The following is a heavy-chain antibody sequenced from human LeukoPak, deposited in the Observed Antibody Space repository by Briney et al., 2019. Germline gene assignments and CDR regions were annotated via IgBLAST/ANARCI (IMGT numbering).Heavy chain of an antibody. D-gene: IGHD6-13*01. Sequence: GGSLRLSCAASGFTFDGYGMSWVRQAPGKGLEWVSGINWNGGSTVYAYSVKGRFTISRDNAKNSLYLQMNSLRAEDTALYYCARDPPRIAAGYYYYMDVWGKGTTVTVSS. CDR1: GFTFDGYG. J-gene: IGHJ6*03. V-gene: IGHV3-20*04. CDR2: INWNGGST. CDR3: ARDPPRIAAGYYYYMDV.